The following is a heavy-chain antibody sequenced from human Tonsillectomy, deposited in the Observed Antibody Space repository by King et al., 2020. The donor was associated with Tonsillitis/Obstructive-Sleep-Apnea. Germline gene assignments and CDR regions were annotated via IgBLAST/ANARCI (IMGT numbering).Heavy chain of an antibody. CDR1: GYSFTSYG. V-gene: IGHV1-18*01. J-gene: IGHJ4*02. CDR2: ISAYNGDT. D-gene: IGHD3-22*01. CDR3: ARDSMSHYFDSSAYYTLAY. Sequence: QLVQSGAEVKKPGASVKVSCKASGYSFTSYGISWVRQAPGQGLEWMGWISAYNGDTNYAQKLQGRVTMTTDTSTSTAYMELRRLRSDDTAVYYCARDSMSHYFDSSAYYTLAYWGQGTLVTVSS.